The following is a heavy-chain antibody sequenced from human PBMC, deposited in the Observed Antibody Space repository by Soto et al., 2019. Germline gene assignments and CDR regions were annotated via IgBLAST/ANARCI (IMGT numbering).Heavy chain of an antibody. Sequence: PSETLSLTCAVSGGSISSGGYSWSWIRQPPGKGLEWIGYIYYSGYTNYNPSLKSRVTISVDTSKNQFSLKLSSVTAADTAVYYCARHLFGSGNWFDPWGQGTLVTVPQ. D-gene: IGHD3-10*02. CDR3: ARHLFGSGNWFDP. V-gene: IGHV4-61*08. CDR1: GGSISSGGYS. J-gene: IGHJ5*02. CDR2: IYYSGYT.